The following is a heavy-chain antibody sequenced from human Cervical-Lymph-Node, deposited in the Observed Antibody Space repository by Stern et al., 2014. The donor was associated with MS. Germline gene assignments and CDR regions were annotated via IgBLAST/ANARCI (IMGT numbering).Heavy chain of an antibody. CDR3: ARASYGSGSYYFDP. Sequence: VQLVESGGGVVQPGTSLGLSCAASGFTFSTYDMHWVRQAPGKGLEWVAIIRSDGSYKYYADSVKGRFTTSRDNSQNTLYLQIDSLRAEDTAVYYCARASYGSGSYYFDPWGQGTLVTVSS. CDR2: IRSDGSYK. J-gene: IGHJ4*02. D-gene: IGHD3-10*01. CDR1: GFTFSTYD. V-gene: IGHV3-33*01.